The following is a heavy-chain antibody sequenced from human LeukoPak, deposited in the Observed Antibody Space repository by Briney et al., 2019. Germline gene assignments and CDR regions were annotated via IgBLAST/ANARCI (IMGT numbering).Heavy chain of an antibody. CDR3: ARLYYDGWGGLDV. CDR1: GGSISSSSYY. V-gene: IGHV4-39*01. CDR2: MCYSGST. J-gene: IGHJ6*02. Sequence: SETLSLTCTVSGGSISSSSYYWGWIRQPPGKGLEWIGSMCYSGSTYYNPSLKSRVTISVDMSKNQFSLELRSVTAADTAVYYCARLYYDGWGGLDVWGQGTTVIVSS. D-gene: IGHD3-22*01.